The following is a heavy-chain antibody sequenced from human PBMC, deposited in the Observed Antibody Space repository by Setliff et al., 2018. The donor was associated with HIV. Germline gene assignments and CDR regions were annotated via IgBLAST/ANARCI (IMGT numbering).Heavy chain of an antibody. CDR1: DGYISDGDYY. J-gene: IGHJ4*02. Sequence: SETLSLTCTVSDGYISDGDYYWTWIRQPPGKGLEWIGHSYYSGSAHYNASLKSRVTMSVDMSNNQFSLKLRSVTAADTAVYYCARWTYYHASGSYRGKFDYWGQGTLVTVSS. D-gene: IGHD3-10*01. V-gene: IGHV4-30-4*08. CDR3: ARWTYYHASGSYRGKFDY. CDR2: SYYSGSA.